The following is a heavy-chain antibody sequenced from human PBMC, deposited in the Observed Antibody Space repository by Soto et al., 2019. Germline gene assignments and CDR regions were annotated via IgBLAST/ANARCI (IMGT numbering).Heavy chain of an antibody. CDR1: GGSISSGDYY. CDR2: IYYSGST. D-gene: IGHD6-19*01. CDR3: ARMGQWLVQYGMDV. J-gene: IGHJ6*02. V-gene: IGHV4-30-4*01. Sequence: SETLSLTCTVSGGSISSGDYYWSWIRQPPGKGLEWIGSIYYSGSTYYNPSLKSRVTISVDKSKNQFSLKLSSVTAADTAVYYCARMGQWLVQYGMDVWGQGTTVTVSS.